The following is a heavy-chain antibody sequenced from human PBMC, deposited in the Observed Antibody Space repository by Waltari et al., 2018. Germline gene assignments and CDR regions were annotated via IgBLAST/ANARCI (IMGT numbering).Heavy chain of an antibody. CDR1: GFTFSSYA. V-gene: IGHV3-23*01. CDR2: IMGSGGST. J-gene: IGHJ4*02. D-gene: IGHD3-10*01. Sequence: EVQLLESGGGLVQPGGSLRLSCAASGFTFSSYAMSWVRQAPGRGLEWVSAIMGSGGSTYYADSGKGRFTISRDNSKNTLYLQMNSLRAEDTAVYYCALLRGVIGSYFDYWGQGTLVTVSS. CDR3: ALLRGVIGSYFDY.